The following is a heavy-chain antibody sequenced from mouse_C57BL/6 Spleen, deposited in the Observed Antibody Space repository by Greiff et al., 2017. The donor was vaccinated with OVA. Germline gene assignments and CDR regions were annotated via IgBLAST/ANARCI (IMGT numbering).Heavy chain of an antibody. J-gene: IGHJ3*01. Sequence: QVHVKQPGAELVKPGASVKMSCKASGYTFTSYWITWVKQRPGQGLEWIGDIYPGSGSTNYNEKFKSKATLTVDTSSSTAYMQLSSLTSEDSAVYYCARQGTAQATTFFAYWGQGTLVTVSA. CDR2: IYPGSGST. D-gene: IGHD3-2*02. V-gene: IGHV1-55*01. CDR1: GYTFTSYW. CDR3: ARQGTAQATTFFAY.